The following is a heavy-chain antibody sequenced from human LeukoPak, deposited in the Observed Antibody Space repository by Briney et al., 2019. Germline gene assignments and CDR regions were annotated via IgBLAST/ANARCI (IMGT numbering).Heavy chain of an antibody. D-gene: IGHD3-22*01. V-gene: IGHV3-23*01. J-gene: IGHJ3*02. Sequence: GGSLRLSCAASGFTFSSYAMSWVRQAPGKGLEWVSAISGSGGSTYYADSVKGRFTISRDNSENTLYLQMNSLRAEDTAVYYCAKEMITMIVVVMDAFDIWGQGTMVTVSS. CDR3: AKEMITMIVVVMDAFDI. CDR2: ISGSGGST. CDR1: GFTFSSYA.